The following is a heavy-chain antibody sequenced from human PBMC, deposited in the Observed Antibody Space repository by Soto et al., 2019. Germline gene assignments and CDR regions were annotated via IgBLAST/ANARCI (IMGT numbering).Heavy chain of an antibody. CDR3: ARAAPTAAVDY. CDR1: GDSISRGYY. Sequence: SETLSLTCTVSGDSISRGYYWTWLRQHPGKGLQWIGYISYSGISYYNPSLKSRVSISADTSKNQFSLKLTSVTAADTAVYYCARAAPTAAVDYWGRGSLVTVSS. J-gene: IGHJ4*02. D-gene: IGHD1-26*01. V-gene: IGHV4-31*03. CDR2: ISYSGIS.